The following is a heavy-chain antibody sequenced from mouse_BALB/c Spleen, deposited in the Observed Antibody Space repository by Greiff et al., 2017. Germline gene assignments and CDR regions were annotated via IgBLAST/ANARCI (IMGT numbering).Heavy chain of an antibody. Sequence: VQLQQPGAELVKPGASVKLSCKASGYTFTSSCMHWVKQRPGQGLEWIGEINPSNGRTNYNEKFKSKATLTVDKSSSTAYMQLSSLTSEDSAVYYCARGGYCLGDYWGQGTSVTVSS. D-gene: IGHD3-1*01. CDR2: INPSNGRT. CDR3: ARGGYCLGDY. CDR1: GYTFTSSC. J-gene: IGHJ4*01. V-gene: IGHV1S81*02.